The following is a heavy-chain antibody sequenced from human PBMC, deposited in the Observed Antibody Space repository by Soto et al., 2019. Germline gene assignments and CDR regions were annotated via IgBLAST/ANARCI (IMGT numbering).Heavy chain of an antibody. CDR1: GGSISSGSYY. Sequence: SETLSLTCTVSGGSISSGSYYWGWIRQPPGKGLEWIGSIYYSGSTYYNPSLKSRVTISVDTSKNQFSLKLSSVTAADTAVYYCARHAGMATIGLDPWGQGTLVTVS. V-gene: IGHV4-39*01. J-gene: IGHJ5*02. D-gene: IGHD5-12*01. CDR2: IYYSGST. CDR3: ARHAGMATIGLDP.